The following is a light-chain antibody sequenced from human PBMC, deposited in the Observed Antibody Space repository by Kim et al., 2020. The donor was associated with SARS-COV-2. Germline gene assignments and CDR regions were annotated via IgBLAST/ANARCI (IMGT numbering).Light chain of an antibody. CDR3: QQDDNLPPT. J-gene: IGKJ4*01. CDR2: DAS. CDR1: QGISNY. Sequence: ASVGDRVTITCRASQGISNYLKWYQQKAGKAPRVLIYDASNLETGVPSRFSGSGSGTDFTFTISSLQPEDIATYYCQQDDNLPPTFGGGTKVDIK. V-gene: IGKV1-33*01.